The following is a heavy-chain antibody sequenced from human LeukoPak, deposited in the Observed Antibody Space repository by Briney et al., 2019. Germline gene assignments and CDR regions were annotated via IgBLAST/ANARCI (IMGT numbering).Heavy chain of an antibody. Sequence: PGGSLRLSCVASGLPIGDFAMHWVRQARGQGLEWVSLISGDGVSTFFADSVKGRFSISRDNSKNSLFLEMSSLRTEDTAMYYCARESGKFDYWGQGTLVAVSS. V-gene: IGHV3-43*02. CDR3: ARESGKFDY. CDR2: ISGDGVST. CDR1: GLPIGDFA. J-gene: IGHJ4*02.